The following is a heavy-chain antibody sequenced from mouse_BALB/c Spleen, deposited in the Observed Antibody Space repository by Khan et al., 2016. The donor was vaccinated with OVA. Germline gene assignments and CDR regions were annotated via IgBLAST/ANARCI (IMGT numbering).Heavy chain of an antibody. Sequence: EVELVESGGGLVKPGGSLKLSCAAPGFSFSNYVTSWVRQTPEKRLVWVATISNGGSYTFYPDSVQGRLTISRDNDKNNLYLQMSSLRSEDTAMYYCTRHGDYGRGLFDDWRHGTTLTVSS. D-gene: IGHD1-1*01. J-gene: IGHJ2*01. CDR1: GFSFSNYV. V-gene: IGHV5-9-3*01. CDR2: ISNGGSYT. CDR3: TRHGDYGRGLFDD.